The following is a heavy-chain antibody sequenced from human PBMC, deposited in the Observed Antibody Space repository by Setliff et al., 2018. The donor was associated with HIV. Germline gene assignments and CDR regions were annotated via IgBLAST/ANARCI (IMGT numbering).Heavy chain of an antibody. J-gene: IGHJ1*01. D-gene: IGHD3-10*01. CDR2: ISYYASI. V-gene: IGHV4-38-2*02. Sequence: SETLSLTCTVSGDSISSDFYWGWIRQPPGKGLEWIGSISYYASINYNPSLKSRVTISVDTSKNQFSLKLSSVTAADTAVYYCATDGGLWFGRHSYLQNWGQGTLVTVSS. CDR1: GDSISSDFY. CDR3: ATDGGLWFGRHSYLQN.